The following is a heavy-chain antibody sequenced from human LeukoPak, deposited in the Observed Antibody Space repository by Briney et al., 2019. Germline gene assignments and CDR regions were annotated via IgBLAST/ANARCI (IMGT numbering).Heavy chain of an antibody. CDR2: ISSSSSYI. Sequence: GGSLRLSCAASGFTFSSYSMDWVRQAPGKGLEWVSSISSSSSYIYYADSVKGRFTISRDNAKNSLYLQMNSLRAEDTAVYYCVDGLMVYAIIPFDYWGQGTLVTVSS. J-gene: IGHJ4*02. D-gene: IGHD2-8*01. CDR3: VDGLMVYAIIPFDY. CDR1: GFTFSSYS. V-gene: IGHV3-21*01.